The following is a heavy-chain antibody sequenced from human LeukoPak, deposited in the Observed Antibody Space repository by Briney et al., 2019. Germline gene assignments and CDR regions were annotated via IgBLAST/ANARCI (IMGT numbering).Heavy chain of an antibody. CDR2: IYSGGST. CDR3: ARAGDSSSSGYYFDY. CDR1: GFTVSSNY. D-gene: IGHD6-6*01. V-gene: IGHV3-53*01. Sequence: GGSLRLSCAASGFTVSSNYMSWVRQAPGKGLEWGSVIYSGGSTYYADSVKGRFTISRDNSKNTLYLQMNSLRAEDTAVYYCARAGDSSSSGYYFDYWGQGTLVTVSS. J-gene: IGHJ4*02.